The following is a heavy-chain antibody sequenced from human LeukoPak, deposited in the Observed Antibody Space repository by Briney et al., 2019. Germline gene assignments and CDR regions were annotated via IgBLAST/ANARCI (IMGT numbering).Heavy chain of an antibody. CDR1: GFTISSNY. Sequence: GGSLRLSCAASGFTISSNYMSWVRQAPGKGLEWVSIIYSGGLTYYAASVKGRFTISRDISKNTLYLQMNSLGAEDTAVYYCVRGPHIAATSYWGQGTLVTVSS. CDR2: IYSGGLT. CDR3: VRGPHIAATSY. J-gene: IGHJ4*02. V-gene: IGHV3-53*01. D-gene: IGHD6-25*01.